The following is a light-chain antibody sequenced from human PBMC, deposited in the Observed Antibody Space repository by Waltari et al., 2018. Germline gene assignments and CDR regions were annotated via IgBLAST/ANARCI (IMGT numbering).Light chain of an antibody. CDR1: QSLTYKANKRNY. J-gene: IGKJ1*01. Sequence: DIVMTQSPDLLAVSVGERATISCNSTQSLTYKANKRNYLAWYQKRFGQPPKLLIFWASSRESGVPDRFTGSGSGKEFTLTITNLQAEDVAVYYCQQYYGTLRSFDQGTRLEIK. CDR2: WAS. CDR3: QQYYGTLRS. V-gene: IGKV4-1*01.